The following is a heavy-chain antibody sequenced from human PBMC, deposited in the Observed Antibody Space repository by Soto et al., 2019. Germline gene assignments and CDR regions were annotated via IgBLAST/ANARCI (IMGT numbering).Heavy chain of an antibody. J-gene: IGHJ6*02. D-gene: IGHD2-15*01. CDR2: ISCSGGST. CDR3: AKEWGRYCSGGSCYYSV. V-gene: IGHV3-23*01. CDR1: GFTFSSYA. Sequence: PGGSLRLSCEASGFTFSSYAMSWVRQAPGKGLEWVSAISCSGGSTYYADSVKGRFTISRDNSKNTLYLQMNSLRAEDTAVYYCAKEWGRYCSGGSCYYSVWGQGTTVTVSS.